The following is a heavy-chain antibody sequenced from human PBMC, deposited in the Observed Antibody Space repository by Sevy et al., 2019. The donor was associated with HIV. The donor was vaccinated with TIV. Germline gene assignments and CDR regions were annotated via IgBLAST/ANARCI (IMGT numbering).Heavy chain of an antibody. J-gene: IGHJ4*01. CDR3: ARSWDYWGQMGY. CDR2: IKQDGSDK. Sequence: GGSLRLSCAASGFTFNNYWMTWVRQAPGKGLEWVANIKQDGSDKYYMESVKGRFNISRDNTKNSLYLQLNGLRAEDTAVYYCARSWDYWGQMGYWGQEPWSPSPQ. D-gene: IGHD7-27*01. CDR1: GFTFNNYW. V-gene: IGHV3-7*03.